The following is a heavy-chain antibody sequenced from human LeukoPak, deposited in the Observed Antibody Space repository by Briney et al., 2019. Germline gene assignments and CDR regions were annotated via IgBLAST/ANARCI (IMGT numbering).Heavy chain of an antibody. CDR3: AREYPAMIGRDWFDP. V-gene: IGHV4-61*02. CDR1: GGSISSGSYY. CDR2: IYTSGST. J-gene: IGHJ5*02. D-gene: IGHD3-22*01. Sequence: SETLSLTCTVSGGSISSGSYYWSWIRQPAGKGLEWIGRIYTSGSTNYNPSLKSRVTISVDTSKNQFPLKLSSVTAADTAVYYCAREYPAMIGRDWFDPWGQGTLVTVSS.